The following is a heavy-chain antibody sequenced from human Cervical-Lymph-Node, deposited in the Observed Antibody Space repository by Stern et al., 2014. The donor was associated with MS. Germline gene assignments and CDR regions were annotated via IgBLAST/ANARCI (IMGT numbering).Heavy chain of an antibody. J-gene: IGHJ6*02. CDR2: VYYDGST. CDR3: ARSQDMDV. V-gene: IGHV4-39*01. CDR1: GGSMKSRSYY. Sequence: QVQLQESGPGLVKPSGTLSLTCTISGGSMKSRSYYWVWIRQPPGKGLEWIGSVYYDGSTYYNPSLTSRVTISEDTSKNQFSLQLSSATAADTAVYYCARSQDMDVWGQGTTVTVSS.